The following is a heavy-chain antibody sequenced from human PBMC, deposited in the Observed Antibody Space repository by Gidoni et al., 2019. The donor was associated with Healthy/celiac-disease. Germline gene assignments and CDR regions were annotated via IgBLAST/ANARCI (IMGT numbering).Heavy chain of an antibody. CDR3: TRHGGGDTAMAES. D-gene: IGHD5-18*01. J-gene: IGHJ3*01. CDR2: IRSKANSYAT. Sequence: EVQLVESGGGLVQPGGSLKLSCAASGFTFSGSAMHWVRQASGKGLEWVGRIRSKANSYATAYAASVKGRFTISRDDSKNTAYLQMNSLKTEDTAVYYCTRHGGGDTAMAESWGQGTMVTVSS. V-gene: IGHV3-73*01. CDR1: GFTFSGSA.